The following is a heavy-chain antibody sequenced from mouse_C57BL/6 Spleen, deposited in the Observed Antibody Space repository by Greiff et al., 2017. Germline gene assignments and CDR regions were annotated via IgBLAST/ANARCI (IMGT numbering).Heavy chain of an antibody. D-gene: IGHD2-9*01. CDR1: GYTFTDYY. CDR2: INPNNGGT. V-gene: IGHV1-26*01. CDR3: ARPRFPTMVTTDWYFDV. Sequence: VQLQQSGPELVKPGASVKISCKASGYTFTDYYMNWVKQSHGKSLEWIGDINPNNGGTSYNQKFKGKATLTVDKSSSTAYMELRSLTSEDSAVYYCARPRFPTMVTTDWYFDVWGTGTTVTVSS. J-gene: IGHJ1*03.